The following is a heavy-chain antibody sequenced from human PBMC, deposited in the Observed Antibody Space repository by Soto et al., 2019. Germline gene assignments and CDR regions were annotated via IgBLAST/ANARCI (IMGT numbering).Heavy chain of an antibody. CDR3: ARATGTLRSRNCDY. V-gene: IGHV4-31*03. J-gene: IGHJ4*02. D-gene: IGHD1-1*01. CDR1: GCSISSSGYY. CDR2: IYHTGST. Sequence: TLSLSCTFSGCSISSSGYYWTWIRQPPGKGLEWIGSIYHTGSTYYSKSLRSRLTMSVDTSKSQFSLRLSSVTAADTAVYYCARATGTLRSRNCDYWGQGSLVTVSS.